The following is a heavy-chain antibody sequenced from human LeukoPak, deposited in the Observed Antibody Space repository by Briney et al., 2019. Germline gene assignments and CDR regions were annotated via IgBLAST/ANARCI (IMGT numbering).Heavy chain of an antibody. Sequence: SGGSLRLSCAASGFTFSSYGMHWVRQAPGEGLEWVAVISYDGSNKYYADSVKGRFTISRDNSKNTLYLQMNSLRAEDTAVYYCAKVPARWLQLNFDYWGQGTLVTVSS. J-gene: IGHJ4*02. D-gene: IGHD5-24*01. V-gene: IGHV3-30*18. CDR3: AKVPARWLQLNFDY. CDR2: ISYDGSNK. CDR1: GFTFSSYG.